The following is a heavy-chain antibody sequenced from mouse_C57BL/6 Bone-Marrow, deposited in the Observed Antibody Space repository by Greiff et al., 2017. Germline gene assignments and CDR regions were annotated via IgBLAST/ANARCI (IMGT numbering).Heavy chain of an antibody. Sequence: QVQLQQPGAELVRPGSSVKLSCKASGYTFTSYWMDWVKQRPGQGLEWIGNIYPSDSETHYNQKFKDKATLTVDKSSSPAYMQLSSLTSEDAAVYYCAREFRAMDDWGQGTSVTVSS. CDR2: IYPSDSET. CDR1: GYTFTSYW. V-gene: IGHV1-61*01. CDR3: AREFRAMDD. J-gene: IGHJ4*01.